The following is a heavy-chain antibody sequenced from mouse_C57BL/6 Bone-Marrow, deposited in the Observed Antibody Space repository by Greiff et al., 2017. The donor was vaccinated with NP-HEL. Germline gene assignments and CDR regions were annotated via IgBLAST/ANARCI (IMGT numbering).Heavy chain of an antibody. CDR3: ARSPLVDYYGSTYWYFDV. J-gene: IGHJ1*03. CDR2: ISYSGST. V-gene: IGHV3-8*01. Sequence: DVKLVESGPGLAKPSQTLSLTCSVTGYSITSDYWNWIRKFPGNKLEYMGYISYSGSTYYNPSLKSRISITRDTSKNQYYLQLNSVTTEDTATYYCARSPLVDYYGSTYWYFDVWGTGTTVTVSS. CDR1: GYSITSDY. D-gene: IGHD1-1*01.